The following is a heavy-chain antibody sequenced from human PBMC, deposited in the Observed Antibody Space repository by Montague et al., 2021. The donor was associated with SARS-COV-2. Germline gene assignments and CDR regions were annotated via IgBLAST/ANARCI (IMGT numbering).Heavy chain of an antibody. Sequence: HSGSTYYNPSLKSLVTISVDTSKNQFSLKLSSVTAADTAVYYVASSYDSTGHVWYWGQGTLVTVS. D-gene: IGHD3-22*01. J-gene: IGHJ4*02. CDR3: ASSYDSTGHVWY. CDR2: HSGST. V-gene: IGHV4-30-2*04.